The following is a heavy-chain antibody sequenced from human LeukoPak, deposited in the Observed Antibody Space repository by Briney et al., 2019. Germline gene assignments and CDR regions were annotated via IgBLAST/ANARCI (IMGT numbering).Heavy chain of an antibody. CDR1: GYTFTGYY. CDR2: INPNSGGT. J-gene: IGHJ4*02. Sequence: ASVKVSCKASGYTFTGYYMHWVRQAPGQGLEWMGWINPNSGGTNYAQKFQGRVTMTRDTYISTAYMELSRLGSDDTAVYYCARASGTMVRGVIVGNGADYWGQGTLVTVSS. V-gene: IGHV1-2*02. D-gene: IGHD3-10*01. CDR3: ARASGTMVRGVIVGNGADY.